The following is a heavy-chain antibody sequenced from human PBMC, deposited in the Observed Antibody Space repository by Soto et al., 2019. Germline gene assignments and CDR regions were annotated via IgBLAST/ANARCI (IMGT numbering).Heavy chain of an antibody. D-gene: IGHD1-26*01. Sequence: GGSLRLSCAASGFTFTDYAMTWVRQAPGKGLEWVSAISGAGSYTYYADSVKGRFTISRDNSKNTLDLQMNSLRVEDTALYYCAKGLDIGRGRLFDCRGQGTLVTVSS. J-gene: IGHJ4*02. CDR3: AKGLDIGRGRLFDC. CDR1: GFTFTDYA. V-gene: IGHV3-23*01. CDR2: ISGAGSYT.